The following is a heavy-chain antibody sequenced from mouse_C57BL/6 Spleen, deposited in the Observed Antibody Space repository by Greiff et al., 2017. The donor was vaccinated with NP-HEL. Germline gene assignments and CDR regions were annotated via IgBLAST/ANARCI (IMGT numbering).Heavy chain of an antibody. CDR2: ISYSGST. J-gene: IGHJ4*01. D-gene: IGHD2-4*01. CDR1: GYSITSDY. V-gene: IGHV3-8*01. CDR3: AREYDYDDGGWYAMDY. Sequence: EVQGVESGPGLAKPSQTLSLTCSVTGYSITSDYWNWIRKFPGNKLEYMGYISYSGSTYYNPSLKSRISITRDTSKNQYYLQLNSVTTEDTATYYCAREYDYDDGGWYAMDYWGQGTSVTVSS.